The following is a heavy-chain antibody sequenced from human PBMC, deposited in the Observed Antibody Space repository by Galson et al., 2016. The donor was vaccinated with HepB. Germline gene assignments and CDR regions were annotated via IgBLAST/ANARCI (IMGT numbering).Heavy chain of an antibody. CDR2: IYPGDSDT. J-gene: IGHJ5*02. CDR3: ARREVGLGWFDP. V-gene: IGHV5-51*01. Sequence: QSGAEVKKPGESLQISCKGSGSSFTRYWIGWVRQMPGKGLEWMGIIYPGDSDTSYSPSFQGQLTISPDKSISTAYLQWGSLKASDTAMYYRARREVGLGWFDPWGQGTLVTVSS. D-gene: IGHD6-19*01. CDR1: GSSFTRYW.